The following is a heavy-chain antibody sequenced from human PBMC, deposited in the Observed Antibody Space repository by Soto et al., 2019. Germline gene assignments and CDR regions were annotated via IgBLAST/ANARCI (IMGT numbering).Heavy chain of an antibody. J-gene: IGHJ4*02. CDR2: IYYGGST. D-gene: IGHD3-22*01. V-gene: IGHV4-30-2*01. CDR1: GGSISSGDYS. Sequence: SETLSLTCTVSGGSISSGDYSWNWIRQPPGKGLEWIGYIYYGGSTYYNPSLQSRVTMSGDRSRNQFSLKLNSVTAADTAVYYCARVRREYDNSGPLDYWGQGTLVTVSS. CDR3: ARVRREYDNSGPLDY.